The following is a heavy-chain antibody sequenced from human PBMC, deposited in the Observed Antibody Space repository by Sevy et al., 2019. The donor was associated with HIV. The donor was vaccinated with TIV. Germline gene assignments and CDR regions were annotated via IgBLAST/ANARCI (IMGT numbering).Heavy chain of an antibody. D-gene: IGHD6-13*01. J-gene: IGHJ4*02. CDR2: ISSSGSTI. CDR3: ATDGAAAGTVWGWRGHFDS. CDR1: GFTFSDYY. V-gene: IGHV3-11*01. Sequence: GGSLRLSCAASGFTFSDYYMSWIRQAPGKGLEWVSYISSSGSTIYYADSVKGRFTISRDNAKNSLYLQMNSLRAEDTAVYYGATDGAAAGTVWGWRGHFDSWGQGTLVTVSS.